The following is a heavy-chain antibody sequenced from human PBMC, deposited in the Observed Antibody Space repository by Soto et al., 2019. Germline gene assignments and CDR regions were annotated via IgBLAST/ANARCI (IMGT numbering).Heavy chain of an antibody. CDR2: ISGGGVST. D-gene: IGHD6-6*01. Sequence: EVQLLESGGGLVQPGGSLRLSCAASRFTFSSYAMSWVRQAPGKGLEWVSSISGGGVSTYYADSLKGRFTISRDNSENTLYLQMNSLRAEDTAVYFCVKHRGYYSSSSFDYWGQGTLVTVSS. CDR3: VKHRGYYSSSSFDY. CDR1: RFTFSSYA. V-gene: IGHV3-23*01. J-gene: IGHJ4*02.